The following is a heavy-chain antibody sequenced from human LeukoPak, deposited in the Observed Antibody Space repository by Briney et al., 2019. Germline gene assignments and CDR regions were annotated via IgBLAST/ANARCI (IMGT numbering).Heavy chain of an antibody. CDR2: ISSGSSYI. V-gene: IGHV3-21*04. J-gene: IGHJ4*02. CDR1: GFTLSRYS. D-gene: IGHD6-13*01. CDR3: ARGSGSSWYFYFDY. Sequence: GGSLRLSCAASGFTLSRYSMNWVRQAPGKGLEWVSSISSGSSYIYYAGSVKGRFTISRDNAKNSVYLQMNSLRAEDTALYYCARGSGSSWYFYFDYWGQGTLVTVSS.